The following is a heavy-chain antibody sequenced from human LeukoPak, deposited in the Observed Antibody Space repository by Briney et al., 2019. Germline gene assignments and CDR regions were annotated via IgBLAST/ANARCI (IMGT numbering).Heavy chain of an antibody. J-gene: IGHJ4*02. Sequence: GGSLRLSCAASGLSFSNYAMSWVRQAPGKGLEWVSTISNRAGSTYYADSVKGRFTLSRDNSKNTLYLLMNSLRAEDTAVYYCAKALLYCGVDCSVNVGDYWGQGTLVTVSS. CDR1: GLSFSNYA. CDR2: ISNRAGST. CDR3: AKALLYCGVDCSVNVGDY. D-gene: IGHD2-21*02. V-gene: IGHV3-23*01.